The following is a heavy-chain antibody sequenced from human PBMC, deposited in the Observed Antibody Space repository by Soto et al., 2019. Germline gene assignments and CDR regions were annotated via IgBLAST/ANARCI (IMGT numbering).Heavy chain of an antibody. D-gene: IGHD3-22*01. Sequence: GGSLRLSCAASGFTFRNYPVTWVRQAPGKGLQWVSTISAVGGTYYADSVKGRFTISRDNSKNTLYLQMNSLRAEDTAVYYCAKGSSGLYDSFDYWGQGTLVTVSS. J-gene: IGHJ4*02. CDR1: GFTFRNYP. CDR3: AKGSSGLYDSFDY. V-gene: IGHV3-23*01. CDR2: ISAVGGT.